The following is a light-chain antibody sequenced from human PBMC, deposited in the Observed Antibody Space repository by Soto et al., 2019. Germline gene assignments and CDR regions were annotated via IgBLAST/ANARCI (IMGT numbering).Light chain of an antibody. V-gene: IGKV3-15*01. CDR2: GAS. CDR1: QSVSSN. J-gene: IGKJ1*01. Sequence: EIVMTQSPATLSVSPGERATLSCRASQSVSSNLAWYQQKPGQAPRLLIYGASTRATGIPARFSGSGSGTEFTLTLSRLQSEEFAVYYCQQYNNWPRTFGQGTKVEL. CDR3: QQYNNWPRT.